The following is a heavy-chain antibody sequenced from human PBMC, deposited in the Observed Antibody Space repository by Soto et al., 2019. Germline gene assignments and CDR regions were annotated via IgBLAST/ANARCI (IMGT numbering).Heavy chain of an antibody. Sequence: QLQLQESGPGLVKPSETLSLTCIVSGGSISSSNFYWGWIRQPPGKGLDWIGNIYSGGSTYYNPSLKSRVTISVDTSKNQFSLNLSSVTAADTAVYYCARRLVGAKDRGAFDIWGRGTLVTVSS. CDR1: GGSISSSNFY. CDR2: IYSGGST. V-gene: IGHV4-39*01. D-gene: IGHD1-26*01. J-gene: IGHJ3*02. CDR3: ARRLVGAKDRGAFDI.